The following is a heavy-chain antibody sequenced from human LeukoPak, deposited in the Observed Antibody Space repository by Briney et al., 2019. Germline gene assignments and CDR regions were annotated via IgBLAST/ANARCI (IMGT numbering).Heavy chain of an antibody. Sequence: SETLSLTCTVSGDSISSSSYYWGWVRQPPGKGLEWIGNMFYSGSTYYNPSLESRVTMSVDMSENHISLKLTSVTAADTAVYYCAREGGPYRPLDYSGQGTLVTVSS. J-gene: IGHJ4*02. CDR3: AREGGPYRPLDY. CDR1: GDSISSSSYY. V-gene: IGHV4-39*07. CDR2: MFYSGST.